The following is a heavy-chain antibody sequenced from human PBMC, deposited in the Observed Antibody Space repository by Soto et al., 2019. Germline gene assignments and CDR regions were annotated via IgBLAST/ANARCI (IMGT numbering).Heavy chain of an antibody. D-gene: IGHD6-19*01. CDR1: GFGVTHNT. CDR3: GKERRGSCWIVCDY. J-gene: IGHJ4*02. CDR2: ISGSDNDA. Sequence: GASLSLSCPASGFGVTHNTMNWRCHGQGKGLEWVTAISGSDNDASYAGAVRGRCTIFRENSRGTLYLHMNSLRADDTAVYYCGKERRGSCWIVCDYWGQGELVTVSS. V-gene: IGHV3-23*01.